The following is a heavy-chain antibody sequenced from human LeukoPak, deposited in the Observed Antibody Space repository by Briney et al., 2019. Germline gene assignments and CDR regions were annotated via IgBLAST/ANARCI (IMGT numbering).Heavy chain of an antibody. J-gene: IGHJ4*02. CDR2: ISGSGGST. CDR3: AKDQAGWLQAVSDY. V-gene: IGHV3-23*01. CDR1: GFTFSSYA. Sequence: HPGGSLRLSCAASGFTFSSYAMSWVRQAPGKGLEWVSAISGSGGSTYYADSVKGRFTISRDNSKNTLYLQMNSLRAEDTAVYYCAKDQAGWLQAVSDYWGQGTLVTVSS. D-gene: IGHD5-24*01.